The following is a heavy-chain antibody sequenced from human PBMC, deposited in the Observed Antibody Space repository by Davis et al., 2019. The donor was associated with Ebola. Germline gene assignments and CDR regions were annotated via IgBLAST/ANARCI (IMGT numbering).Heavy chain of an antibody. CDR3: ARSTMTQDAFDI. J-gene: IGHJ3*02. D-gene: IGHD3-22*01. CDR1: GYTFTNYA. CDR2: INTNTGNP. Sequence: AASVKVSCKASGYTFTNYAINWVRQAPGQGLEWMGWINTNTGNPMYAQAFTGRFLFSLDTSINTPYLQISSLKAEDTAVYYCARSTMTQDAFDIWGQGTMVTVSS. V-gene: IGHV7-4-1*02.